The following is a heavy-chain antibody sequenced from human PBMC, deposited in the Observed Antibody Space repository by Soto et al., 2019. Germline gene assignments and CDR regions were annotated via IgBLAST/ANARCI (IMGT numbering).Heavy chain of an antibody. CDR2: ISAYNGNT. V-gene: IGHV1-18*04. CDR3: ARDQQRQPDYGEPCDY. D-gene: IGHD4-17*01. J-gene: IGHJ4*02. CDR1: GYTFTSYG. Sequence: ASVKVSCRASGYTFTSYGSSWVRQAPGQGLEWMGWISAYNGNTNYAQKLQGRVTMTTDTSTSTAYMELRSLRSDDTAVYYCARDQQRQPDYGEPCDYSGKGNLLPFSP.